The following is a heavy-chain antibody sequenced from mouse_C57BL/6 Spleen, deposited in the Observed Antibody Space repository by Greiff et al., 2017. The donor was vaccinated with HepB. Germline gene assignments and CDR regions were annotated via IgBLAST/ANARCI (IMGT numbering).Heavy chain of an antibody. V-gene: IGHV5-6*01. Sequence: DVHLVESGGDLVKPGGSLKLSCAASGFTFSSYGMSWVRQTPDKRLEWVATISSGGSYTYYPDSVKGRFTISRDNAKNTLYLQMSSLKSEDTAMYYCARDLLLGGQGTLVTVSA. CDR1: GFTFSSYG. CDR3: ARDLLL. J-gene: IGHJ3*01. CDR2: ISSGGSYT.